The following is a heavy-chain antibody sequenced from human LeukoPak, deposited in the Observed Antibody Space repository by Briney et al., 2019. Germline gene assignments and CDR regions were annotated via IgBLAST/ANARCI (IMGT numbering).Heavy chain of an antibody. Sequence: GASVKVSCKASGGTFSSYAISWVRQAPGQGLEWMGRITPILGIANYAQKFQGRVTITADKSTSTAYVELSSLRSEDTAVYYCARARVRNAVTTEEFDYWGQGTLVTVSS. D-gene: IGHD4-17*01. CDR1: GGTFSSYA. V-gene: IGHV1-69*04. CDR2: ITPILGIA. J-gene: IGHJ4*02. CDR3: ARARVRNAVTTEEFDY.